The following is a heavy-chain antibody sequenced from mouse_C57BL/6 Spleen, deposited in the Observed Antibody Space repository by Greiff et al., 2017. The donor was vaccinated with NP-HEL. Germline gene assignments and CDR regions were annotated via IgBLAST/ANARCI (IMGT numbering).Heavy chain of an antibody. J-gene: IGHJ3*01. CDR1: GYTFTDYY. V-gene: IGHV1-26*01. CDR3: SRSGGDY. Sequence: EVQLQQSGPELVKPGASVKISCKASGYTFTDYYMNWVKQSHGKSLEWIGDINPNNGGTSYNQKFKGKATLTVDKSSSTAYMELRSLTSEDSAVYYCSRSGGDYGGQGTLVTVSA. CDR2: INPNNGGT. D-gene: IGHD2-13*01.